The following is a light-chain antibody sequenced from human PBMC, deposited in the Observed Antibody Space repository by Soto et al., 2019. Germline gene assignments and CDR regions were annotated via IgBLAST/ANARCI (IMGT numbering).Light chain of an antibody. Sequence: QSALAQPASVSGSPGQSITISCTGTSSDVGSYNYVSWYQQHPGKAPSLMIYATSNRPPGGSHHFSCSTSGSTASLTISGVQAEDEDDDYYSSYTSGSTSAVFGSGTKVTVL. V-gene: IGLV2-14*01. CDR1: SSDVGSYNY. CDR2: ATS. CDR3: SSYTSGSTSAV. J-gene: IGLJ1*01.